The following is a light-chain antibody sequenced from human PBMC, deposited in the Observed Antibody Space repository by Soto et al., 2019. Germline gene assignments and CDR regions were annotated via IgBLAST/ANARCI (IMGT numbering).Light chain of an antibody. Sequence: EIVMTQSPATLSVSPGEGATLSCRASQSLSSSLAWYQQKPGQAPRLLIYGASSRATGIPDRFSGSGSGTDFSLTISRLEPEDFAVYYCQQSSSSPITFGQGTRLEIK. CDR1: QSLSSS. CDR3: QQSSSSPIT. J-gene: IGKJ5*01. V-gene: IGKV3-20*01. CDR2: GAS.